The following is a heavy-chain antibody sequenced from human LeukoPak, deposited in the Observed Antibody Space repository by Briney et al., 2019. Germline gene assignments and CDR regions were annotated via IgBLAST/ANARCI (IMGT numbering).Heavy chain of an antibody. CDR2: ISGSGGST. CDR3: AKVYIAAADTTIDLAFDI. J-gene: IGHJ3*02. D-gene: IGHD6-13*01. Sequence: PGGSLRLSCAASGFTFSSYAMSWVRQAPGKGLEWVSAISGSGGSTYYADSVKGRFTISRDNSKSTLYLQMNSLRAEDTAVYHCAKVYIAAADTTIDLAFDIWGQGTMVTVSS. V-gene: IGHV3-23*01. CDR1: GFTFSSYA.